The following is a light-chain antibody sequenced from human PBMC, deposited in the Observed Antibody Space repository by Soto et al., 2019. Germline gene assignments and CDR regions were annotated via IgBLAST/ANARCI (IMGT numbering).Light chain of an antibody. V-gene: IGKV1-5*01. CDR2: DAS. Sequence: DIQMNQSPSTLSASVGDIVTITCRARQTISIWLAWYQQKPGKAPKLLIYDASILESGVPSRVSGSGSGTEFTPTISSLQPDDFATYYCQQYNSYRTFGQGTKVEIK. CDR3: QQYNSYRT. J-gene: IGKJ1*01. CDR1: QTISIW.